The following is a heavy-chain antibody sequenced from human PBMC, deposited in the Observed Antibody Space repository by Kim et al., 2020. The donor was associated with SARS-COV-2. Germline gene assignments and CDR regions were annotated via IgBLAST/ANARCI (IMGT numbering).Heavy chain of an antibody. J-gene: IGHJ4*02. V-gene: IGHV5-51*01. D-gene: IGHD3-10*01. Sequence: GESLKISCKGSGYSFTSYWIGWVRQMPGKGLEWMGIIYPGDSDTRYSPSFQGQVTISADKSISTAYLQWSSLKASDTAMYYCARQKPGDYYGSEFDYWGQGTLVTVSS. CDR3: ARQKPGDYYGSEFDY. CDR2: IYPGDSDT. CDR1: GYSFTSYW.